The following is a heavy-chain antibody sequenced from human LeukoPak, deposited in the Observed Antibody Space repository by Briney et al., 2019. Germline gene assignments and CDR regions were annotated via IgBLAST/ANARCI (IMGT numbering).Heavy chain of an antibody. V-gene: IGHV4-59*08. Sequence: PSETLSLTCTVSGGSISSYYWSWIRQPPGKGLEWIGYIYYSGSTNYNPSLKSRVTIPVDTSKNQFSLKLSSVTAADTAVYYCARHGYYYYGMDVWGQGTTVTVSS. CDR3: ARHGYYYYGMDV. CDR1: GGSISSYY. CDR2: IYYSGST. J-gene: IGHJ6*02.